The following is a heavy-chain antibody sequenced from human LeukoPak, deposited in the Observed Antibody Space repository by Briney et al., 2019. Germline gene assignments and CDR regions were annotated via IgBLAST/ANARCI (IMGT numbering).Heavy chain of an antibody. V-gene: IGHV3-11*01. D-gene: IGHD2-2*02. Sequence: PGGSLRLSCAASGLTFSDYYMSWIRQAPGKGLEWVLYISSSGSTIYYADSVKGRFTISRDNAKNSLYLQMNSLRAEDTAVYYCARARGWDCSSTSCYSFDYWGQGTLVTVSS. CDR1: GLTFSDYY. J-gene: IGHJ4*02. CDR3: ARARGWDCSSTSCYSFDY. CDR2: ISSSGSTI.